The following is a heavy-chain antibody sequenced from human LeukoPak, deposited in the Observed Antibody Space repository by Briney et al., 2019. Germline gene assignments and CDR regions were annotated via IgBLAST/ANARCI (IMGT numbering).Heavy chain of an antibody. Sequence: SETLSLTCTVSGGSVNSGSYYWNWILQPPGKGLEWIGYIYYSGSTNCNPSLKSRVTISVDTSKNQFSLKLSSVTAADTAVYYCARAAYSGSYHSDYWGQGTLVTVTS. V-gene: IGHV4-61*01. CDR1: GGSVNSGSYY. CDR3: ARAAYSGSYHSDY. D-gene: IGHD1-26*01. CDR2: IYYSGST. J-gene: IGHJ4*02.